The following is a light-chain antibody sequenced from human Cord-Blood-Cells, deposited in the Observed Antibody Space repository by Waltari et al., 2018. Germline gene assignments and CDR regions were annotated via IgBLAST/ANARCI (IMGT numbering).Light chain of an antibody. Sequence: QSALTQPASVSGSPGQSITISCTGTSSAVGSYNLFSWYQQHPGKAPKLMIYEGSKRPSGVSNRFSGSKSGNTASLTISGLQAEDEADYYCCSYAGSSTFYVFGTGTKVTVL. CDR3: CSYAGSSTFYV. CDR2: EGS. J-gene: IGLJ1*01. V-gene: IGLV2-23*03. CDR1: SSAVGSYNL.